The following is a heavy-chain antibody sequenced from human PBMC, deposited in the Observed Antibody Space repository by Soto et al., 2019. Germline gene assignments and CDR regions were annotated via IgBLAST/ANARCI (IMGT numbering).Heavy chain of an antibody. CDR3: AAYYDSRGSFDY. Sequence: QLQLQESGPGLVKPSETLSLTCTFSGVSISSSSYYWGWIRQPPGNGLEWIGSIYYSGSTYYNPAISSPVTISVDTSKHQFSLKLSSVTAADTAVYYCAAYYDSRGSFDYWGQGTVVTVSS. J-gene: IGHJ4*02. V-gene: IGHV4-39*01. D-gene: IGHD3-22*01. CDR2: IYYSGST. CDR1: GVSISSSSYY.